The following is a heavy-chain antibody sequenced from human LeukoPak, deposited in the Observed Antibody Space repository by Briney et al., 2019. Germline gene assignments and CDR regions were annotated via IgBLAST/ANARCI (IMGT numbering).Heavy chain of an antibody. D-gene: IGHD4-17*01. CDR2: IYYSGST. Sequence: SETLSLTCTVSGGSISSYYWSWIRQPPGKGLEWIGYIYYSGSTNYNPSLKSRVTISVDTSKNQFSLKLSSVTAADTAVYYCARAGRSLRTGAPFDYWGQGTLVTVSS. V-gene: IGHV4-59*01. CDR3: ARAGRSLRTGAPFDY. CDR1: GGSISSYY. J-gene: IGHJ4*02.